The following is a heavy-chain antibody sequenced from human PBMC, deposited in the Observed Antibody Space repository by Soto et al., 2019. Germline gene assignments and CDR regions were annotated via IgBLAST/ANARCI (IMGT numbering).Heavy chain of an antibody. D-gene: IGHD7-27*01. Sequence: EVQLLESGGGLVQPGGSLRLSCAASGFTFSSYAMSWVRQAPGKGLEWVSTISGIGGSTYYADSVKGRFTISRDNSKNTLYLQMNSRRAEDTAVYYCAQDPLWGRFDYWGQGTLVPVSS. V-gene: IGHV3-23*01. CDR1: GFTFSSYA. J-gene: IGHJ4*02. CDR2: ISGIGGST. CDR3: AQDPLWGRFDY.